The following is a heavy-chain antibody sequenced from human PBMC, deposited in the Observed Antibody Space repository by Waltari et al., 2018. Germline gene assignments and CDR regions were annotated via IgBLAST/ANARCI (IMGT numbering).Heavy chain of an antibody. CDR3: AIYSSGWYP. D-gene: IGHD6-19*01. J-gene: IGHJ5*02. Sequence: QVQLVQSGAEVKKPGASVKVSCTASGNHFTSYYVHWVRQAPGQGLEWMGLINPRGGTTTYAQQFQGRVTMTGDTSTSRVYMELSSLRSEDTAVYYCAIYSSGWYPWGQGTLVTVSS. V-gene: IGHV1-46*01. CDR1: GNHFTSYY. CDR2: INPRGGTT.